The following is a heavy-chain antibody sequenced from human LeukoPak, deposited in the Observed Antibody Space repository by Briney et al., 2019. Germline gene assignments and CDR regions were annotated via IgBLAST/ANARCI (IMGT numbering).Heavy chain of an antibody. CDR1: GYSISSAYH. CDR3: ATTPTYYYGSGSHDY. CDR2: IYYSGST. D-gene: IGHD3-10*01. Sequence: SETLSLTCAVSGYSISSAYHWGWIRQPPGKGLEWVGNIYYSGSTYYNPSLKSRVTISVDTSKNQFSLKLSSVTAADTAVYYCATTPTYYYGSGSHDYWGQGTLVTVSS. J-gene: IGHJ4*02. V-gene: IGHV4-38-2*01.